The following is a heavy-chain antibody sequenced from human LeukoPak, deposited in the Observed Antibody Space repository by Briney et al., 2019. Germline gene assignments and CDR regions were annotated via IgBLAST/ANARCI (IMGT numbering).Heavy chain of an antibody. Sequence: SETLSLTCTVSGGSISSGGYYWSWIRQPAGKGLDWIGRISTSGSTNYNPSLKRRVTMTADTSKNQLSLKLSSVTAADTAVYYCAREGRGTYLFDYWGQGTLVTVSS. D-gene: IGHD1-26*01. CDR1: GGSISSGGYY. CDR2: ISTSGST. J-gene: IGHJ4*02. V-gene: IGHV4-61*02. CDR3: AREGRGTYLFDY.